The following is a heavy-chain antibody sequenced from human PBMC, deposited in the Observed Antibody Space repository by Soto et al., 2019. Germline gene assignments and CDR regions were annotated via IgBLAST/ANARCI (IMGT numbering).Heavy chain of an antibody. CDR2: ISSSGSTI. V-gene: IGHV3-48*03. J-gene: IGHJ4*02. CDR1: GFTFSSYE. CDR3: ARDLSITYYYGSGSYD. Sequence: QTGGSLRLSCAASGFTFSSYEMNWVRQAPGKGLEWVSYISSSGSTIYYADSVKGRFTISRDNAKNSLYLQMNSLRAEDTAVYYCARDLSITYYYGSGSYDWGQGTLVTVSS. D-gene: IGHD3-10*01.